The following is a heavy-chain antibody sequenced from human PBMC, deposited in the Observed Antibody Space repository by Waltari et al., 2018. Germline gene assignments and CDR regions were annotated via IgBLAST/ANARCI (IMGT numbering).Heavy chain of an antibody. CDR2: IYHSGST. D-gene: IGHD1-26*01. V-gene: IGHV4-38-2*01. CDR3: ARHPPRAGATHRHAFDI. J-gene: IGHJ3*02. CDR1: GYSISSGYY. Sequence: QVQLQESGPGLVKPSETLSLTCAVSGYSISSGYYLGWIRQPPGKGLEWIGSIYHSGSTYYNPSLKSRVTISVDTSKNQFSLKLSSVTAADTAVYYCARHPPRAGATHRHAFDIWGQGTMVIVSS.